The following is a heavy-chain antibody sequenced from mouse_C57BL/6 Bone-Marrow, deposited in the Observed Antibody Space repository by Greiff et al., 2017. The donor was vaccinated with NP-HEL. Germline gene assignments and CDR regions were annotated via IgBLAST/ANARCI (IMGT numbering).Heavy chain of an antibody. CDR3: AREGGQLRP. CDR1: GFTFSSYA. V-gene: IGHV5-4*01. Sequence: EVQLVESGGGLVKPGGSLKLSCAASGFTFSSYAMSWVRQTPEKRLEWVAIISAGGSYTSYPDNVKGRFTISRDNATNTVYLQMRHLKSEDTAMYYCAREGGQLRPWGQGTLVTVSA. D-gene: IGHD3-2*02. J-gene: IGHJ3*01. CDR2: ISAGGSYT.